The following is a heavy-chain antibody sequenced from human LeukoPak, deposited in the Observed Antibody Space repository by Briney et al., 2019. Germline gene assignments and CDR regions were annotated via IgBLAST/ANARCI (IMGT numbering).Heavy chain of an antibody. CDR3: ARDQYDTWSRRGNFDS. CDR2: IKLDGSEK. V-gene: IGHV3-7*03. Sequence: GALRLSCVASGFTYGKYWMSWVRQAPGKGLEWVANIKLDGSEKNYVDSVKGRFTISRDNTKNSLYLQMNSLRVEDTAVFYCARDQYDTWSRRGNFDSWGQGTLVIVSS. D-gene: IGHD3-3*01. J-gene: IGHJ4*02. CDR1: GFTYGKYW.